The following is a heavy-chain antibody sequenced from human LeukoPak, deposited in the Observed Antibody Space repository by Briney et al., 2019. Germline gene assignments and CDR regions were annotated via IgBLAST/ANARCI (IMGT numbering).Heavy chain of an antibody. D-gene: IGHD3-16*01. Sequence: GGSLRLSCAASGFTFSSYGMSWVRQAPGKGLEWVGNIQPDGSEQYPVDSVKGRFTISRDNARNSLFLQMNSLRVEDTAVYYCASQHYARFDPWGQGTLVTVSS. CDR3: ASQHYARFDP. CDR2: IQPDGSEQ. CDR1: GFTFSSYG. V-gene: IGHV3-7*01. J-gene: IGHJ5*02.